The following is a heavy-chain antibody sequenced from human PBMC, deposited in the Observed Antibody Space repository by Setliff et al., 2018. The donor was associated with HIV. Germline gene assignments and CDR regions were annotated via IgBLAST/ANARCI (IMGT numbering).Heavy chain of an antibody. CDR1: GYTFSAYY. D-gene: IGHD1-26*01. J-gene: IGHJ4*02. CDR2: INPNSGAT. CDR3: ALASIVSTARWDH. Sequence: ASVKVSCKVSGYTFSAYYLHWVRRAPGQGLEWMGWINPNSGATKCAQNFQGRVTMTRDTSISTAYMDLSSLTSDDTAVYYCALASIVSTARWDHWGRGTLVTVSS. V-gene: IGHV1-2*02.